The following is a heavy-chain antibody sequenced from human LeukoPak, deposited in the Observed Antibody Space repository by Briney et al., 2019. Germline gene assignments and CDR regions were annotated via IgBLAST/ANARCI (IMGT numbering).Heavy chain of an antibody. D-gene: IGHD3-22*01. J-gene: IGHJ4*02. V-gene: IGHV1-2*02. CDR1: GYTFTGYY. CDR2: INPNSGGT. CDR3: AREGSGYYAPKFGY. Sequence: ASVKVSCKASGYTFTGYYMHWVRQAPGQGLEWMGWINPNSGGTNYAQKFQGRVTMTRDTSISTAYMELSRLRSDDTAVYYCAREGSGYYAPKFGYWGQGALVTVSS.